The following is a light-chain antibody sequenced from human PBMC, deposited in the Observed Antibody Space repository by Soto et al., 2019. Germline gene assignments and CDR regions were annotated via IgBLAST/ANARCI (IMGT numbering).Light chain of an antibody. CDR2: DAS. V-gene: IGKV1-5*01. Sequence: DIQMTQSPSTLSASVGDRVTITCRASQSISSWLAWYQQKPGKAPKLLIYDASSLESGVPSRFSGSGSGTEFTLTISRLQPDDFATYYCQQYNSYSMYTFGQGNKLEIK. CDR1: QSISSW. CDR3: QQYNSYSMYT. J-gene: IGKJ2*01.